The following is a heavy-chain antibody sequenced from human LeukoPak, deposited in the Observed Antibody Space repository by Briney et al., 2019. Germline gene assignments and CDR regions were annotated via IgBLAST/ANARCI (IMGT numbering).Heavy chain of an antibody. D-gene: IGHD2-8*01. V-gene: IGHV3-73*01. CDR1: GFTFSGSA. Sequence: GGSLKLSCAASGFTFSGSAMHWVRQASGKGLEWVGRIRSKANSYATAYAASVKGRFTISRDDSKNTAYLQMNSLKTEDTAVYYCTRQLIYCTNGVCRYNWFDPWGQGTLVTVSS. CDR2: IRSKANSYAT. J-gene: IGHJ5*02. CDR3: TRQLIYCTNGVCRYNWFDP.